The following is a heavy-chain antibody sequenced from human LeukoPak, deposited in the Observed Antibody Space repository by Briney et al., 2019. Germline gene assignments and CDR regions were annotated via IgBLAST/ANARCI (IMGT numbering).Heavy chain of an antibody. CDR2: ISSSGSGDNT. J-gene: IGHJ4*02. Sequence: GGSLRLSCAASGVTLSTYAMSWARQAPGKGLEWVSGISSSGSGDNTYYADSVKGRFTISKDSSKNTLFLHMNTLRAEDTALYYCARPAGYSYGDYFDYWGQGTLVTVSS. CDR1: GVTLSTYA. CDR3: ARPAGYSYGDYFDY. D-gene: IGHD5-18*01. V-gene: IGHV3-23*01.